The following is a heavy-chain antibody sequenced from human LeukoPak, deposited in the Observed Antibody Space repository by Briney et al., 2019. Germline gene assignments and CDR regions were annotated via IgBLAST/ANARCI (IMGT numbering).Heavy chain of an antibody. D-gene: IGHD3-3*01. CDR2: ISGSGGST. CDR1: GFTFSSYA. V-gene: IGHV3-23*01. J-gene: IGHJ4*02. Sequence: PGGSLRLSCAASGFTFSSYAMSWVRQAPGKGLEWVSAISGSGGSTYYADSVKGRFTISRDNSKNTLYLQMNSLRAEDTAVYYCAKERGYDFWSGYSSMIPYFDYWGQGTLVTVSS. CDR3: AKERGYDFWSGYSSMIPYFDY.